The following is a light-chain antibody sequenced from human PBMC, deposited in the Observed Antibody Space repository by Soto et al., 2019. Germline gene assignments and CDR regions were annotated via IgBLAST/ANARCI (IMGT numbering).Light chain of an antibody. CDR3: HTWGTGIQV. Sequence: QLVLTQSPSASASLGASVKLTCTLSRGHSNYAITWHQQQPEKGPRYLMKLDSDGSHSKGDGIPDRFSGSSSGAERFLTISSLQSEDEADYYCHTWGTGIQVFGGGTKVTVL. V-gene: IGLV4-69*01. J-gene: IGLJ3*02. CDR2: LDSDGSH. CDR1: RGHSNYA.